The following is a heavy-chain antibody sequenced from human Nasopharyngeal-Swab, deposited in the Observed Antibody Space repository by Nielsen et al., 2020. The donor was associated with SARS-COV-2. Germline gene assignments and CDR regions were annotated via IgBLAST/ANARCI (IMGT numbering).Heavy chain of an antibody. V-gene: IGHV1-46*01. CDR1: GYTFTSYY. Sequence: ASVKVSCKASGYTFTSYYMHWVRQAPGQGLEWMGIINPSGDSTSYAQKFQGRVTMTRDTSTSTVYMELSSLRSEDTAVYYCARDPEAVAPFYGMDVWGQGTTVTVSS. D-gene: IGHD6-19*01. CDR3: ARDPEAVAPFYGMDV. CDR2: INPSGDST. J-gene: IGHJ6*02.